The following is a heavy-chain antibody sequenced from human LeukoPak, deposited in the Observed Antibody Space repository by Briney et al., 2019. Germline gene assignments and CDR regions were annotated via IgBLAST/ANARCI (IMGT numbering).Heavy chain of an antibody. J-gene: IGHJ3*02. CDR1: GGTFSSYS. Sequence: GASVKVSCKASGGTFSSYSISWVRQAPGQGLEWMGVIIPMLGTTTYAQRFQGRVTITADKSTSTAYMELSSLRSEDTAVYYCAADISLWFGDDAFDIWGQGTMVTVSS. V-gene: IGHV1-69*10. D-gene: IGHD3-10*01. CDR2: IIPMLGTT. CDR3: AADISLWFGDDAFDI.